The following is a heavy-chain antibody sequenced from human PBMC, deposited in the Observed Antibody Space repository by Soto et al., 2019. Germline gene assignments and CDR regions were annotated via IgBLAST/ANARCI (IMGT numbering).Heavy chain of an antibody. CDR2: IRDKANSYAT. J-gene: IGHJ4*02. V-gene: IGHV3-73*02. CDR3: TRQGSESGWSLDY. Sequence: EVQLVESGGGLVQPGGSLKLSCAASGFTFSGSAVHWVRQASGKGLEWVGRIRDKANSYATAYAASVKGRFTISRDDSKNTAFLQMNILKTEDTAVYYCTRQGSESGWSLDYWGQGTLVTVSS. CDR1: GFTFSGSA. D-gene: IGHD6-19*01.